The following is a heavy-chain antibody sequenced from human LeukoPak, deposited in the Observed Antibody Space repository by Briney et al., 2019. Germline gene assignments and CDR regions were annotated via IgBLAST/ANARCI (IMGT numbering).Heavy chain of an antibody. J-gene: IGHJ4*02. D-gene: IGHD6-6*01. CDR1: GGSISSYY. CDR2: IYYSGST. V-gene: IGHV4-59*01. Sequence: SETLSLTCTVSGGSISSYYWSWIRQPPGKGLGWIGYIYYSGSTNYNPSLKSRVTISVDTSKNQFSLKLSSVTAADTAVYYCARSPYSSSPQFDYWGQGTLVTVSS. CDR3: ARSPYSSSPQFDY.